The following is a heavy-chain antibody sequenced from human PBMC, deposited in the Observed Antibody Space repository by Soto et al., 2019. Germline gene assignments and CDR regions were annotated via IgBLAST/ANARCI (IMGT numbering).Heavy chain of an antibody. CDR1: GFTFSSYS. Sequence: EVQLVESGGGLVKPGGSLRLSCAASGFTFSSYSMNWVRQAPGKGLEWVSSISSSSSYIYYADSVKGRFTISRDNAKNSLYLQMNSLRAEDTAVYYCARGRTRRGEASYYYYYGMDVWGQGTTVTVSS. D-gene: IGHD3-3*01. CDR3: ARGRTRRGEASYYYYYGMDV. J-gene: IGHJ6*02. CDR2: ISSSSSYI. V-gene: IGHV3-21*01.